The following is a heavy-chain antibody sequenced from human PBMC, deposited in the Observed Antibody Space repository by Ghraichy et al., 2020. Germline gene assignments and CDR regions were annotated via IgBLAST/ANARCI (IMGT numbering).Heavy chain of an antibody. CDR1: GYTFTSYA. V-gene: IGHV1-3*01. J-gene: IGHJ5*02. Sequence: ASVKVSCKASGYTFTSYAMHWVRQAPGQRLEWMGWINAGNGNTKYSQKFQGRVTITRDTSASTAYMELSSLRSEDTAVYYCARAPSITMVRGVITSRRNWFDPWGQGTLVTVSS. CDR2: INAGNGNT. D-gene: IGHD3-10*01. CDR3: ARAPSITMVRGVITSRRNWFDP.